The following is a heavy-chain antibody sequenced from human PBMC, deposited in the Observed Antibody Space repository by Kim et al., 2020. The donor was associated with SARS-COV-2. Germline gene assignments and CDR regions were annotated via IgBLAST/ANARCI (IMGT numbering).Heavy chain of an antibody. V-gene: IGHV3-23*01. CDR2: ISGSGDRT. Sequence: GGSLRLSCTASGFIFSSYAMTWVRQAPGKGLGWVSVISGSGDRTYYADSVKGRFTISRDNSKNTLYLQMNSLRAEDTAQYYCAKGGSASCYRELDYWGQGTLVTVSS. D-gene: IGHD2-2*02. CDR1: GFIFSSYA. CDR3: AKGGSASCYRELDY. J-gene: IGHJ4*02.